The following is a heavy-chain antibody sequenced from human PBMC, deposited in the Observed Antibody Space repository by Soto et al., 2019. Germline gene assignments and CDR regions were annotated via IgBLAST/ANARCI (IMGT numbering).Heavy chain of an antibody. D-gene: IGHD2-2*01. V-gene: IGHV3-23*01. CDR2: ISSAVNT. Sequence: PGGSLRLSCAGSGFTFSNYAMSWVRQAPGKGLEWVSAISSAVNTDYAAPVKGRFTISRDDSKNTLYLQMNSLKTEDTAVYYCLGSTSCCGYWGQGTLVTVPQ. CDR1: GFTFSNYA. CDR3: LGSTSCCGY. J-gene: IGHJ4*02.